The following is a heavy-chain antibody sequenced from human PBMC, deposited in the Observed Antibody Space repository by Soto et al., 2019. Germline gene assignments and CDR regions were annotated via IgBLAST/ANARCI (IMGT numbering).Heavy chain of an antibody. CDR3: ARAVHTMIQGVRFRVDQ. J-gene: IGHJ4*02. Sequence: QVQLVQSGAEMKKPGASVKVSCESSGYTFTAYYIHWVRQAPGHGLEWMGWINPNGGGTKYAQKFQARVTMTRDTSINTAYMELTRLTSDATAVYYCARAVHTMIQGVRFRVDQWGQGTLVTVSS. D-gene: IGHD3-10*01. V-gene: IGHV1-2*02. CDR2: INPNGGGT. CDR1: GYTFTAYY.